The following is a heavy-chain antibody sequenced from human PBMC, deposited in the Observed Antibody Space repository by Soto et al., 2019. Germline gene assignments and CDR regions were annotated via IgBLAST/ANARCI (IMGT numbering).Heavy chain of an antibody. V-gene: IGHV4-39*01. CDR2: IYYSGRT. J-gene: IGHJ6*02. Sequence: SETLSLTCTVSGGSISSSSYYWGWIRQPPGKGLEWIGSIYYSGRTYHNPSLKSRITISVDTSKNQFSLKLSSVTAADTAVYYCARAQGNYYYYGMNVWGQGTTVTVSS. CDR3: ARAQGNYYYYGMNV. CDR1: GGSISSSSYY.